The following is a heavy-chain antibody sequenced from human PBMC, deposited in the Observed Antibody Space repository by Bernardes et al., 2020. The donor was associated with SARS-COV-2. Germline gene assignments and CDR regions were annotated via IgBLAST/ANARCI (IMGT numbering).Heavy chain of an antibody. V-gene: IGHV3-23*01. CDR2: INSGGQNT. J-gene: IGHJ3*02. Sequence: GGSLRLSCEASGFKFDAFAMHWVRQAPGQALEWVSVINSGGQNTYYADSVKGRFITSRDSSQKTIFLHMSSLRVEDTAMYFCARAGDTNRGYWPEGFDIWSLGTMVTVSS. CDR1: GFKFDAFA. CDR3: ARAGDTNRGYWPEGFDI. D-gene: IGHD2-2*03.